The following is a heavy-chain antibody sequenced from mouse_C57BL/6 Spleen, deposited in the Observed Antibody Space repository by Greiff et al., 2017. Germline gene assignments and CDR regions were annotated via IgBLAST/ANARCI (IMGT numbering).Heavy chain of an antibody. CDR2: IYPGGGYT. V-gene: IGHV1-63*01. CDR3: SRRYYYYDFDFDY. Sequence: QVQLQQSGAELVRPGTSVKMSCKASGYTFTNYWIGWAKQRPGHGLEWIGDIYPGGGYTNYNEKFKGKATLTADKSSSTAYMQVSILTAEDSALYYCSRRYYYYDFDFDYWGQGTTLTFSS. D-gene: IGHD2-4*01. J-gene: IGHJ2*01. CDR1: GYTFTNYW.